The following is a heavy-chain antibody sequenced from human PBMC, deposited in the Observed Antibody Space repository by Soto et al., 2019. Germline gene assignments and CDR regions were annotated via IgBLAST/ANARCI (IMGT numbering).Heavy chain of an antibody. J-gene: IGHJ5*02. D-gene: IGHD3-9*01. V-gene: IGHV1-58*01. CDR3: AADFYDILTGTNWFDP. Sequence: VKVSCKAYGFTFTSSAVQWVRQARGQRLEWIGWIVVGSGNTNYAQKCQERVTITRDMSTSTAYMELSSLRSEDTAVYYCAADFYDILTGTNWFDPWGQGTLVAVSS. CDR1: GFTFTSSA. CDR2: IVVGSGNT.